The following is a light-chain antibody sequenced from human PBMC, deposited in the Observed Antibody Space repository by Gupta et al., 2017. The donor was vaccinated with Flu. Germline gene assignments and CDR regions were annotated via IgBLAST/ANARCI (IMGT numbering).Light chain of an antibody. CDR3: AAWDDSLNGWV. J-gene: IGLJ3*02. Sequence: GTPGQRVTISCSGSSSNIRSNPVNWYQQFPGTVPKLLIHTNSQRPSGVPERFSGSKSDTSASLAISGLLFEDEADYYCAAWDDSLNGWVFG. CDR1: SSNIRSNP. CDR2: TNS. V-gene: IGLV1-44*01.